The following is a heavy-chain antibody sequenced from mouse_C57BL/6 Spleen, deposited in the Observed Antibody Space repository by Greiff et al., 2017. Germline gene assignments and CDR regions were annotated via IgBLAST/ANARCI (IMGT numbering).Heavy chain of an antibody. J-gene: IGHJ2*01. CDR2: IYPGSGST. V-gene: IGHV1-55*01. Sequence: QVLLQQPGAELVKPGASVKMSCKASGYTFTSYWITWVKQRPGQGLEWIGDIYPGSGSTNYNEKFKSKATLTVDTSSSTAYMQLSSLTSEDSAVYYCAIWGPQLWYPFDYWGQGTTLTVSS. CDR1: GYTFTSYW. D-gene: IGHD2-1*01. CDR3: AIWGPQLWYPFDY.